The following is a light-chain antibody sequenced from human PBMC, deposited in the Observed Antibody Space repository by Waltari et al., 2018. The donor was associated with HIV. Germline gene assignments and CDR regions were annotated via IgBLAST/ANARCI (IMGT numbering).Light chain of an antibody. CDR2: DAS. CDR3: QQYSNFPYT. Sequence: MTQSPSLLSAYTGDRVTINCRLSQDISSFLAWYQQRPGKAPELLIYDASTLQSGVPSRFSGSGSGTDFTLTISYLQPEDFATYYCQQYSNFPYTFGQGTRLEIK. CDR1: QDISSF. V-gene: IGKV1D-8*02. J-gene: IGKJ2*01.